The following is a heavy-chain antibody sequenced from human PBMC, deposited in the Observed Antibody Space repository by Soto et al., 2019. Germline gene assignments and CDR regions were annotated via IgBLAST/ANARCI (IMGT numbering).Heavy chain of an antibody. D-gene: IGHD1-1*01. CDR3: ASPRLSSDGTTPIDY. CDR2: ISYDGSNK. CDR1: GFTFSSYA. V-gene: IGHV3-30-3*01. J-gene: IGHJ4*02. Sequence: QVQLVESGGGVVQPGRSLRLSCAASGFTFSSYAMHWVRQAPGKGLEWVAVISYDGSNKYYADSVKGRFTISRDTSKNTLYLQMNSLRAEDTAVYYGASPRLSSDGTTPIDYWGQGTLVTVSS.